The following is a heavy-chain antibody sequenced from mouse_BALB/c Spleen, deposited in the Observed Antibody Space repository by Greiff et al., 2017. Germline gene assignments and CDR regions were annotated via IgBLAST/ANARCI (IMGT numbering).Heavy chain of an antibody. Sequence: VQLKESGPGLVKPSQSLSLTCTVTGYSITSDYAWNWIRQFPGNKLEWMGYISYSGSTSYNPSLKSRISITRDTSKNQFFLQLNSVTTEDTATYYCARRDYGSSYGFAYWGQGTLVTVSA. J-gene: IGHJ3*01. CDR2: ISYSGST. V-gene: IGHV3-2*02. CDR1: GYSITSDYA. D-gene: IGHD1-1*01. CDR3: ARRDYGSSYGFAY.